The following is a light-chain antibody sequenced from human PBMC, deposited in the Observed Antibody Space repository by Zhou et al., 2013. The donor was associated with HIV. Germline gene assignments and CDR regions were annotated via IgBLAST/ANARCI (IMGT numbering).Light chain of an antibody. J-gene: IGKJ1*01. Sequence: DIQMTQSPSSLSASVGDRVTITCRASQSISSYLNWYQQKPGKAPKLLIYDASSLQSGVPSRFSGSGSGTEFTLTISSLQPEDFAIYYCQQSYRTPRTFGQGTKVEIK. CDR3: QQSYRTPRT. CDR1: QSISSY. V-gene: IGKV1-39*01. CDR2: DAS.